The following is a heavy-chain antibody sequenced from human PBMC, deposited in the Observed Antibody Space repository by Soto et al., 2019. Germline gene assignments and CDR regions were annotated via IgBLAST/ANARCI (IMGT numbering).Heavy chain of an antibody. CDR3: ARDPGRIAVAGTIDY. V-gene: IGHV3-74*01. D-gene: IGHD6-19*01. Sequence: EVQLVESGGGLVKPGGSLRLSCAAPGFTSSSYWMHWFRQAPGKGLVWVSRINTDGSSTSSADSVKGRFTISRDNAKNTVYLQMNSLRAEDTAVYYCARDPGRIAVAGTIDYWGQGTLVTVSS. CDR1: GFTSSSYW. J-gene: IGHJ4*02. CDR2: INTDGSST.